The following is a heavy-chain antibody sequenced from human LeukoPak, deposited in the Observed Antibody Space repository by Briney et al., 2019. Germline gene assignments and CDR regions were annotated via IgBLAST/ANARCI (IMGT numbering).Heavy chain of an antibody. CDR2: INHSGST. CDR3: ARTIAAADYYYYGMDV. J-gene: IGHJ6*02. Sequence: SETLSLTCAVYGGSFSGYYWSWIRQPPGKGLEWIGEINHSGSTKYNPALKSRVTISVDTSKNQFSLKLSSVTAADTAVYYCARTIAAADYYYYGMDVWGQGTTVTVSS. D-gene: IGHD6-13*01. CDR1: GGSFSGYY. V-gene: IGHV4-34*01.